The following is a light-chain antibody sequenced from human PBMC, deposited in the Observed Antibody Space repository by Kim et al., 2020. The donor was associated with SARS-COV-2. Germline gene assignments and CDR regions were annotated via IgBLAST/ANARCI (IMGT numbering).Light chain of an antibody. J-gene: IGLJ2*01. Sequence: SSELTQDPAVSVALGQTVRITCQGDSLRSYYASWYQQKPGQAPVLVIYGKNNRPSGIPDRFSGFSLGNTASLTITGAQAEDEADYYCNSRDSSGNHVVFG. V-gene: IGLV3-19*01. CDR1: SLRSYY. CDR2: GKN. CDR3: NSRDSSGNHVV.